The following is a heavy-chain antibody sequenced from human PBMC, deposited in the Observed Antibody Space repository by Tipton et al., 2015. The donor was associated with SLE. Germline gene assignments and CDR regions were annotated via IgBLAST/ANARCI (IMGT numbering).Heavy chain of an antibody. V-gene: IGHV3-30*04. D-gene: IGHD1-1*01. CDR2: ISYDGSTK. CDR3: ARKGGYTSDVKYYYMDV. J-gene: IGHJ6*03. Sequence: SLRLSCAASGFTFNSYAVHWVRQAPGKGLEWVAVISYDGSTKYYADSVKGRFTISRDNSKNTLYLQMNSLRAEDTAVYYCARKGGYTSDVKYYYMDVWGKGTTVTVSS. CDR1: GFTFNSYA.